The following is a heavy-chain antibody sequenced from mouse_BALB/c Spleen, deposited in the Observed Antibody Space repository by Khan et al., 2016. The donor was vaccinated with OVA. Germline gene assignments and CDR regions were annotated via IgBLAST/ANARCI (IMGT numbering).Heavy chain of an antibody. Sequence: EVQLQESGPGLVKPSQSLSLTCTVTGYSITSGYGWNWIRQFPGNKLEWMGYISYSGSTNYNPSLKSRIPITQNTSKNQFFLQLNSVTTEDTATYYCARTARIKYWGQGTTLTVSS. CDR2: ISYSGST. CDR1: GYSITSGYG. V-gene: IGHV3-2*02. J-gene: IGHJ2*01. D-gene: IGHD1-2*01. CDR3: ARTARIKY.